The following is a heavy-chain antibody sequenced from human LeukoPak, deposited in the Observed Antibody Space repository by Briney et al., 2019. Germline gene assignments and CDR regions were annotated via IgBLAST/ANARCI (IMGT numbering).Heavy chain of an antibody. J-gene: IGHJ5*02. CDR2: INPNSGGT. Sequence: ASVKVPCKASGYTFTGYYMHWVRQAPGQGLEWMGWINPNSGGTNYAQKFQGRVTMTRDTSISTAYMELSRLRSDDTAVYYCARCRPAAISNWFDPWGQGTLVTVSS. CDR1: GYTFTGYY. CDR3: ARCRPAAISNWFDP. D-gene: IGHD2-2*02. V-gene: IGHV1-2*02.